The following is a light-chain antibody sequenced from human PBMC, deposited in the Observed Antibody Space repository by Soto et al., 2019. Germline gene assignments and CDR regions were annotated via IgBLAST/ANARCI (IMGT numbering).Light chain of an antibody. J-gene: IGLJ1*01. CDR3: CSYAGSYTYG. CDR1: SSDVGGYNY. V-gene: IGLV2-11*01. Sequence: QSVLTQPRSVSWSPGQSVTISCTGTSSDVGGYNYVSWYQQHPGKAPKLMIYDVSKRPSGVPDRFSGSKSGNTASLTISGLQAEDEADYYCCSYAGSYTYGFGTGTKVTVL. CDR2: DVS.